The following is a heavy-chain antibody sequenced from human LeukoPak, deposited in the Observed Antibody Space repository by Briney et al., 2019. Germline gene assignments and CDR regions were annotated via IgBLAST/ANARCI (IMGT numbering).Heavy chain of an antibody. Sequence: SETLTLTCAVSGCSFSTYYWSWIRRPPGKGLEWIAYIHASGPTNYNPSLKSRITISVDTSKNQFSLKLNSLTAADTAVSYCARQDAGIAARPFDNWGEGTLVAVSS. J-gene: IGHJ4*02. CDR3: ARQDAGIAARPFDN. CDR1: GCSFSTYY. CDR2: IHASGPT. V-gene: IGHV4-4*09. D-gene: IGHD6-6*01.